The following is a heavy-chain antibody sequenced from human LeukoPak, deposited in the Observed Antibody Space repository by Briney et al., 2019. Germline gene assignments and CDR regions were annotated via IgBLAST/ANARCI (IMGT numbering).Heavy chain of an antibody. CDR3: ARDSAYFRFDY. CDR1: GFSFSDYY. V-gene: IGHV3-11*04. CDR2: ISSSGDTM. J-gene: IGHJ4*02. Sequence: NPGGSLRLSCAASGFSFSDYYMSWIRQAPGKGLEWVSYISSSGDTMSYADSVKGRFTISRDNAKKSLYLQMNSLRAEDTAVYYCARDSAYFRFDYWGQGTLVTVSS. D-gene: IGHD3-16*01.